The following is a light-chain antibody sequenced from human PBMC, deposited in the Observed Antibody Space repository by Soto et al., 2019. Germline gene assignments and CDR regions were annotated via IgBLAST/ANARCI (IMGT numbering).Light chain of an antibody. CDR2: GNS. V-gene: IGLV1-40*01. J-gene: IGLJ2*01. Sequence: QSALTQPPSVSGAPGQRVTISCTGSSSNIGAGYDVHWYQQLPGTAPKLLIYGNSNRPSGVPDRFSGSKSGTSASLAITGLQAEDEADYYCQSYDSSQSGDVVFGGGTKLTVL. CDR3: QSYDSSQSGDVV. CDR1: SSNIGAGYD.